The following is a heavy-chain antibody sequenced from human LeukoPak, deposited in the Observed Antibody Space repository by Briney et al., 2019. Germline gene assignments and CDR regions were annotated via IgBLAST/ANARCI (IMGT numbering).Heavy chain of an antibody. CDR2: ISSSSNYI. V-gene: IGHV3-21*01. CDR3: ARGTPTTRDFDY. J-gene: IGHJ4*02. CDR1: GLTFSSYN. D-gene: IGHD4-11*01. Sequence: GGSLRLSCVASGLTFSSYNMNWVRQAPGKGLEWVSFISSSSNYIYYADSVKGRLTISRDNAKNSLLLQMNSLRAEDTGVYYCARGTPTTRDFDYWGQGTLVTVSS.